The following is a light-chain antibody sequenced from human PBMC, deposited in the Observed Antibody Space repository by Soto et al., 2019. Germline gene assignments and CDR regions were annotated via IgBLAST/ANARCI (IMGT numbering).Light chain of an antibody. J-gene: IGKJ1*01. CDR1: QSVTGNY. V-gene: IGKV3-20*01. CDR3: QHYYTSYTT. CDR2: GAS. Sequence: EVMLTQSPGTVSLSPGERATLSCGASQSVTGNYLAWYQQKPGQAPRLLIFGASTRATGIPDRFSGSGSGTDFTLTISRLEPEDFAVYYCQHYYTSYTTFGQGTKVDI.